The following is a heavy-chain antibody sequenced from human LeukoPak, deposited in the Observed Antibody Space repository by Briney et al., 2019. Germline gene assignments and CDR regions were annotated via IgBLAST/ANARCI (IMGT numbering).Heavy chain of an antibody. V-gene: IGHV3-43*01. D-gene: IGHD3-22*01. J-gene: IGHJ3*02. CDR3: AKARGLIGGAFDI. CDR2: VSWDGDTT. Sequence: PGGSLRLSCAASGFTFDDYIMHWVRQAPGKGLEWVSLVSWDGDTTYYADSVKGRFTISRYNSKNSLYLQMNSLRTEDTALYYCAKARGLIGGAFDIWGQGTMVTVSS. CDR1: GFTFDDYI.